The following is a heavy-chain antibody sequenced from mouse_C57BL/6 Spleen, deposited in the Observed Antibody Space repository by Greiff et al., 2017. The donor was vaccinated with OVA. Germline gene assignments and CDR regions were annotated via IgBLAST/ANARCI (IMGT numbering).Heavy chain of an antibody. CDR3: ARGYDYDGDWYFDV. CDR2: IYPGSGNT. V-gene: IGHV1-76*01. D-gene: IGHD2-4*01. CDR1: GYTFTDYY. J-gene: IGHJ1*03. Sequence: QVQLKESGAELVRPGASVKLSCKASGYTFTDYYINWVKQRPGQGLEWIARIYPGSGNTYYNEKFKGKATLTAEKSSSTAYMQLSSLTSEDSAVYFCARGYDYDGDWYFDVWGTGTTVTVSS.